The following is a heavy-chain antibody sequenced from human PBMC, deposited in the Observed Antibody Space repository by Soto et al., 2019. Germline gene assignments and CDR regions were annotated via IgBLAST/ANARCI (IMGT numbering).Heavy chain of an antibody. D-gene: IGHD2-15*01. CDR1: CGSVSSGSYD. V-gene: IGHV4-61*01. J-gene: IGHJ5*02. CDR2: IYYSGST. Sequence: SETLSLSCTVSCGSVSSGSYDWSLIRQPPGKGLEWIGYIYYSGSTNYNPSLKSRVTISVDTSKNQFSLKLSSVTAADTAVYYCARMRIRGYCSGGSCYTNWFDPWGQGTLVTVSS. CDR3: ARMRIRGYCSGGSCYTNWFDP.